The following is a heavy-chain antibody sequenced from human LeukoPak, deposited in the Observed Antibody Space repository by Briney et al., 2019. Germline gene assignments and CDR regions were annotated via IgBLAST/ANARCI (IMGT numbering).Heavy chain of an antibody. CDR1: GGSFSGYY. Sequence: PSETLSLTCAVYGGSFSGYYWSWIRQPPGKGLEWIGEINHSGSTNYNPSLKSRVTISVDTSKNQFSLKLSSVTAADTAVYCCARGRSGYSSSWYVSVYFDYWGQGTLVTVSS. J-gene: IGHJ4*02. V-gene: IGHV4-34*01. CDR3: ARGRSGYSSSWYVSVYFDY. D-gene: IGHD6-13*01. CDR2: INHSGST.